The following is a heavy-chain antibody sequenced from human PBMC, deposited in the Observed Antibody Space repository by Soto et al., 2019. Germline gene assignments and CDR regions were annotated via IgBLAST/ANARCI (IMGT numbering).Heavy chain of an antibody. CDR2: ISSSSSTI. Sequence: GGSLRLSCAASGFTFSSYSMNWVRQAPGKGLEWVSYISSSSSTIYYADSVKGRFTISRDNAKNSLYQQMNSLRDEAAAVYYCARVRGRDWCFDLWGRGTLVTVSS. CDR3: ARVRGRDWCFDL. V-gene: IGHV3-48*02. CDR1: GFTFSSYS. J-gene: IGHJ2*01.